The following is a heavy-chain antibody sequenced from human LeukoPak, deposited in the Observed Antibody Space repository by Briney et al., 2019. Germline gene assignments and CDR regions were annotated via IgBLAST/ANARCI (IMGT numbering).Heavy chain of an antibody. V-gene: IGHV1-2*02. CDR2: INPKNAGT. Sequence: ASVKVSCKASGYTFTGYYMHWVRQAPGQGLEWMGWINPKNAGTNYAQKFQGRVTMTRDTSISTAYMELSRLRSDDTAVYYCASYGSGSYYGNDAFDIWGQGTMVTVSS. J-gene: IGHJ3*02. CDR3: ASYGSGSYYGNDAFDI. D-gene: IGHD3-10*01. CDR1: GYTFTGYY.